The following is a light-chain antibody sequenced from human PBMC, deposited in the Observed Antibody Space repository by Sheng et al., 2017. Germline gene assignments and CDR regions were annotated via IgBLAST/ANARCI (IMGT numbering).Light chain of an antibody. Sequence: QSVLTQPPSASGTPGQRVTISCSGSNSNIGRNIVNWYQQLPGTAPKVLIHTNNERPSGVPDRFSGSKSGTSASLAISGLQSEDEADYHCSAWDDSLTGWVFGGGTKVTVL. CDR3: SAWDDSLTGWV. CDR1: NSNIGRNI. V-gene: IGLV1-44*01. J-gene: IGLJ3*02. CDR2: TNN.